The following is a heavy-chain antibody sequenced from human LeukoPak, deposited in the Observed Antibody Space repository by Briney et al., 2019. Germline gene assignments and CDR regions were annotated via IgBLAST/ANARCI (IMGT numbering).Heavy chain of an antibody. CDR2: IRYDGSNK. D-gene: IGHD3-10*01. J-gene: IGHJ5*02. CDR3: ARIGFGESGWFDP. CDR1: GFTFSSYG. Sequence: QAGGSLRLSCAASGFTFSSYGMHWVRQAPGKGLEWVAFIRYDGSNKYYADSVKGRFTISRDNSKNTLYLQMNSLRAEDTAVYYCARIGFGESGWFDPWGQGTLVTVSS. V-gene: IGHV3-30*02.